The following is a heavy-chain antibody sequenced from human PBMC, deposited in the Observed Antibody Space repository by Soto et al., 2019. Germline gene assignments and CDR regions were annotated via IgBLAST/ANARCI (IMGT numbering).Heavy chain of an antibody. CDR3: AKDKVVTMVTTLEYFQH. V-gene: IGHV3-23*01. Sequence: GGSLRLSCAAAGFTFSSYAMSWVRQAPGKGLEWVSAISGSGGSTYYADSVKGRVTISRDNSKNTLYLQMNSLRAEDTAIYYCAKDKVVTMVTTLEYFQHWGQGTLVTVSS. D-gene: IGHD4-17*01. CDR2: ISGSGGST. CDR1: GFTFSSYA. J-gene: IGHJ1*01.